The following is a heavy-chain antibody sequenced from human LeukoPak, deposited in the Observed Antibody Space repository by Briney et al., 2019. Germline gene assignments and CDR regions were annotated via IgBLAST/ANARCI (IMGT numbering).Heavy chain of an antibody. CDR1: GYTFTGYY. D-gene: IGHD1-26*01. Sequence: ASVKVPCKASGYTFTGYYMHWVRQAPGQGLEWMGWINPNSGGTNYAQKFQGRVTMTRDTSISTAYMELSRLRSDDTAVYYCARYASGSYDAFDIWGQGTMVTVSS. CDR2: INPNSGGT. CDR3: ARYASGSYDAFDI. J-gene: IGHJ3*02. V-gene: IGHV1-2*02.